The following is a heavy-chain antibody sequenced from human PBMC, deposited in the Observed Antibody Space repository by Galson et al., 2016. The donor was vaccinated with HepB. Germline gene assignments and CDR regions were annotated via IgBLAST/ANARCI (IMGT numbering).Heavy chain of an antibody. Sequence: CAISGDSVSSNNVAWHWIRQSPSRGLECLGRTYYRSKWYNEYEVSAKSRITVIPDTSKNQFSLQLKSVTPEDTAVYYCAREISVWGFDQWGQGTLVTVSS. CDR2: TYYRSKWYN. CDR1: GDSVSSNNVA. D-gene: IGHD5/OR15-5a*01. V-gene: IGHV6-1*01. CDR3: AREISVWGFDQ. J-gene: IGHJ4*02.